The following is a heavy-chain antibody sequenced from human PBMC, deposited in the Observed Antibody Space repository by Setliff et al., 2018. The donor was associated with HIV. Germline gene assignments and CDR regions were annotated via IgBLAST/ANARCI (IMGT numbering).Heavy chain of an antibody. CDR1: GYTFTSYY. CDR2: INPSGGNT. J-gene: IGHJ4*02. D-gene: IGHD1-26*01. CDR3: ARDRDKVSGSYYEIDY. V-gene: IGHV1-46*01. Sequence: ASVKVSCKASGYTFTSYYMHWVRQAPGQGLEWMGVINPSGGNTNYAQKLQGRVTMTTDTSTSTAYMELRSLRSDDTAVYYCARDRDKVSGSYYEIDYWGQGTLVTVSS.